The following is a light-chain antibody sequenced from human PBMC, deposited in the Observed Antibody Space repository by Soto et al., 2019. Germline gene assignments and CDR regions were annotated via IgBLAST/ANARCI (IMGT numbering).Light chain of an antibody. CDR1: QSVSSN. CDR3: QQYNNWPRT. V-gene: IGKV3-15*01. CDR2: GAS. J-gene: IGKJ1*01. Sequence: EIVMTQYPATLSVSPGERATLSCRASQSVSSNLAWYQQKPGQAPSLLIYGASTRATGIPARFSGSGSGTDFTLTISRLQSEDFAVYYCQQYNNWPRTFGQGTKVEIK.